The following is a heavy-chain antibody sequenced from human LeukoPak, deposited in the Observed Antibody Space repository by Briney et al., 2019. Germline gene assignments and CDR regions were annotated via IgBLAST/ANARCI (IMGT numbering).Heavy chain of an antibody. J-gene: IGHJ6*03. D-gene: IGHD6-13*01. CDR3: ARDRIPAAPSYSYFYMDV. CDR2: IIPIFGTK. CDR1: GGDLSRYG. Sequence: ASVKVSCKASGGDLSRYGISWVRLAPGQGLEWMGGIIPIFGTKNYAQRFQGRVTITTDVSTSAVYMELSSLRSEDTAVYYCARDRIPAAPSYSYFYMDVWGKGTTVTVSS. V-gene: IGHV1-69*05.